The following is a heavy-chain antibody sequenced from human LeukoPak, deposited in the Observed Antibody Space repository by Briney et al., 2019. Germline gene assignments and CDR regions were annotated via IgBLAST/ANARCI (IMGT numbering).Heavy chain of an antibody. Sequence: SVKVSCKASGGTFSSYAISWVRQAPGQGLEWMGGIIPIFGTANYAQKFQGRVTITADESTSTAYMELSSLRSEDTAVYYCASGAAYYYDSSGYYYDSWGQGTLVTVSS. V-gene: IGHV1-69*13. CDR2: IIPIFGTA. CDR1: GGTFSSYA. D-gene: IGHD3-22*01. CDR3: ASGAAYYYDSSGYYYDS. J-gene: IGHJ4*02.